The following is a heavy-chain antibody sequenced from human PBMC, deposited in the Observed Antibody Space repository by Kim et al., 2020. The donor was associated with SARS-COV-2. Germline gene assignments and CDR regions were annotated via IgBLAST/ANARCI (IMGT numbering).Heavy chain of an antibody. CDR1: GGSINSDDYY. CDR3: AGLYGSSQNWFDP. D-gene: IGHD6-6*01. Sequence: SETLSLTCTVSGGSINSDDYYWSLIRQPPGKGLEWIGFIYHSGNTHYNPSFRSRTTMSLDTSKNQFSLELNSVTAADTAVYFCAGLYGSSQNWFDPWGPG. J-gene: IGHJ5*02. CDR2: IYHSGNT. V-gene: IGHV4-30-4*01.